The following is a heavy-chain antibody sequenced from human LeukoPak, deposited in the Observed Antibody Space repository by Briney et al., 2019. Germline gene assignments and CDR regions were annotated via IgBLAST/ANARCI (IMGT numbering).Heavy chain of an antibody. CDR3: ARVVEYSSGWYSAFDI. V-gene: IGHV4-59*01. CDR2: IYYSGST. D-gene: IGHD6-19*01. Sequence: SETLSLTCTVSGGSISSYSWSWIRQPPGRGLEWIGYIYYSGSTNYNPSLKSRVTISVDTSKNQFSLKMSSVTAADTAVYHCARVVEYSSGWYSAFDIWGQGTMVTVSS. CDR1: GGSISSYS. J-gene: IGHJ3*02.